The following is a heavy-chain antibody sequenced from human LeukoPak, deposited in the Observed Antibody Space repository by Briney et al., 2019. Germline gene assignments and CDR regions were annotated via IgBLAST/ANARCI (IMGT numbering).Heavy chain of an antibody. Sequence: SETLSLTCTVSGGSISSYYWSWIRQPAGKGLEWIGRIYTSGSTNYNPSLKSRVTISVDKSQNQFSLKLSSVTAADTAVYYCARVNGYSGYEGLDYWGQGTLVTVSS. J-gene: IGHJ4*02. CDR1: GGSISSYY. V-gene: IGHV4-4*07. CDR3: ARVNGYSGYEGLDY. D-gene: IGHD5-12*01. CDR2: IYTSGST.